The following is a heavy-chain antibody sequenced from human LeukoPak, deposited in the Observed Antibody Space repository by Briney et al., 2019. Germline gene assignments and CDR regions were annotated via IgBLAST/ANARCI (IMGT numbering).Heavy chain of an antibody. CDR1: GGSISGYY. V-gene: IGHV4-59*08. Sequence: SETLSLTCTVSGGSISGYYWNWIRQPPGKGLEWIGFIYNAGNTNYNPSLKSRVTISADPTKNQVSLNLSSVTAADTAVYYCASMDTMVRVFDYWGQGTLVTVSS. J-gene: IGHJ4*02. CDR2: IYNAGNT. D-gene: IGHD3-10*01. CDR3: ASMDTMVRVFDY.